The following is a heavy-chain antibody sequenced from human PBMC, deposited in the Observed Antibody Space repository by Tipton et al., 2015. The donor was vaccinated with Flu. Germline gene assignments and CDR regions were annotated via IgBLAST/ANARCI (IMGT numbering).Heavy chain of an antibody. D-gene: IGHD3-10*01. J-gene: IGHJ1*01. CDR2: IYATGGA. CDR3: ARAYPGDSYGPNEYFHH. Sequence: LRLSCSVSGGSISTSRFYWSWIRQPAGKGLEWIGRIYATGGATYNPSLKSRVTISADTSKNQFSLRLNSVTAADTAIYYCARAYPGDSYGPNEYFHHWGQGTLVTVSP. CDR1: GGSISTSRFY. V-gene: IGHV4-61*02.